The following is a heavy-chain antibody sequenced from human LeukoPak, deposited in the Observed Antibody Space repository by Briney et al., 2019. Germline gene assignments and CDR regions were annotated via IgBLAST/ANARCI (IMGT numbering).Heavy chain of an antibody. V-gene: IGHV4-39*07. J-gene: IGHJ3*02. D-gene: IGHD3-16*01. Sequence: SETLSLTCTVSGGSISSSSYYWGWIRQPPGKGLEWIGSIYYSGSTYYNPSLKSRVTISVDTSKNQFSLKLSSVTAADTAVYYCARDRRASVWGYIPDAFDIWGQGTMVTVSS. CDR1: GGSISSSSYY. CDR2: IYYSGST. CDR3: ARDRRASVWGYIPDAFDI.